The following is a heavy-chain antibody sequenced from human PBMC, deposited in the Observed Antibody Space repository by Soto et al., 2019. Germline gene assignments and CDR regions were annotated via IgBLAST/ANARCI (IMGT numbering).Heavy chain of an antibody. J-gene: IGHJ5*02. Sequence: SETLSLTCTVSGGSISSGDYYWSWIRQPPGKGLEWIGYIYYSGSTYYNPSLKGRVTISVDTSKNQFSLKLSSVTAADTAVYYCARHSYYFSGSYYTGNWFDPWGQGTLVTVFS. V-gene: IGHV4-30-4*01. D-gene: IGHD3-10*01. CDR2: IYYSGST. CDR1: GGSISSGDYY. CDR3: ARHSYYFSGSYYTGNWFDP.